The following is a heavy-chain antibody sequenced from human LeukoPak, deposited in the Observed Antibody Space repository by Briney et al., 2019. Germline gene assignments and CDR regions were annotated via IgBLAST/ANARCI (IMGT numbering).Heavy chain of an antibody. CDR2: ISYDGSNK. D-gene: IGHD3-9*01. CDR3: AKDQDPGYVITTTIDYFDY. J-gene: IGHJ4*02. Sequence: PGGSLRLSCAASGFTVSSNYMSWVRQAPGKGLEWVAVISYDGSNKYYADSVKGRFTISRDNSKNTLYLQMNSLRAEDTAVYYCAKDQDPGYVITTTIDYFDYWGQGTLVTVSS. CDR1: GFTVSSNY. V-gene: IGHV3-30*18.